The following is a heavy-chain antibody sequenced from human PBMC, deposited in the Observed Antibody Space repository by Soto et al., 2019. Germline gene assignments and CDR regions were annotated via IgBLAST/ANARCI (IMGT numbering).Heavy chain of an antibody. CDR2: FDPEDGET. CDR1: GDTLTELS. D-gene: IGHD3-10*01. J-gene: IGHJ4*02. CDR3: ATDPDIRVSYFDY. V-gene: IGHV1-24*01. Sequence: GASVKVSCKVSGDTLTELSMHWVRQAPGKGLEWMGGFDPEDGETIYAQKFQGRVTMTEDTSTDTAYMELSSLRSEDTAVYYCATDPDIRVSYFDYWGQGTLVTVSS.